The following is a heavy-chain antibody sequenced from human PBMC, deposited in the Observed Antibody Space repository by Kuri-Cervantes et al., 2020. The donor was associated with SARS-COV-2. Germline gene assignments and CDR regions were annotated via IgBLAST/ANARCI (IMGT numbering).Heavy chain of an antibody. Sequence: ASVKVSCKASGDTLNHYILNWVRQAPGQGLEWMGWISTYYGDTDYAQSFQDRVTMTTDTSTSTAYMELKSLRSDDTAVYYCARGYGSRSSFDYWGQGTLVTVSS. V-gene: IGHV1-18*01. D-gene: IGHD6-13*01. J-gene: IGHJ4*02. CDR1: GDTLNHYI. CDR3: ARGYGSRSSFDY. CDR2: ISTYYGDT.